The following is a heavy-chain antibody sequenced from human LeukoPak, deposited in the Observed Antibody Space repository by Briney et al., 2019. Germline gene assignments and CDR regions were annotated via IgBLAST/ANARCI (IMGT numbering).Heavy chain of an antibody. V-gene: IGHV1-69*04. Sequence: ASVKVSFKTSGGTFSTSAITWVRQAPGQGLEWMGRIIPVLNITTYAQRFQGRVTITADTSTSTVYMELSSLRSEETAVYYCARDQGLTAPPPYGLDVWGQGTTVIVSS. CDR2: IIPVLNIT. CDR1: GGTFSTSA. J-gene: IGHJ6*02. D-gene: IGHD5-18*01. CDR3: ARDQGLTAPPPYGLDV.